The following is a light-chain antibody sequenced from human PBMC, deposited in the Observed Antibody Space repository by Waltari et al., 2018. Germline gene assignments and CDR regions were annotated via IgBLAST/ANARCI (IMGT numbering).Light chain of an antibody. CDR1: HSISIW. CDR2: QTS. V-gene: IGKV1-5*03. J-gene: IGKJ2*03. CDR3: QHYSSYSS. Sequence: DIQMTQSPSTLSASVGDRVTIPCRASHSISIWLAWYQQKPGRAPKLLIYQTSILESGVPSRFSGSASGTEFTLTISSLQPDDFATYYCQHYSSYSSFGQGTKLEI.